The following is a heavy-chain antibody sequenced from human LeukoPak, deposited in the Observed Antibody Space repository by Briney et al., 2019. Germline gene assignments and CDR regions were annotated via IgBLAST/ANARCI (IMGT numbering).Heavy chain of an antibody. J-gene: IGHJ4*02. CDR2: IRDKANSYAT. D-gene: IGHD2-2*01. CDR3: TRWDCTTTGCYPFDY. CDR1: GFTFSGSA. Sequence: GGSLRLSCAASGFTFSGSAIHWVRQASGKGLEWVDRIRDKANSYATAYIASVKGRFTISRDDSKNTAYLQMSSLKTEDTAVYYCTRWDCTTTGCYPFDYWGQGTLVTVSS. V-gene: IGHV3-73*01.